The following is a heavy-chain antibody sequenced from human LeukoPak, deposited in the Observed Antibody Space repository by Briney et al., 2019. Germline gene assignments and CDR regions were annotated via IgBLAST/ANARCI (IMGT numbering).Heavy chain of an antibody. CDR1: GASISSGGYY. V-gene: IGHV4-31*03. CDR2: IYHSGST. J-gene: IGHJ1*01. CDR3: ARGYCTGDSCYSEYLQH. Sequence: SETLSLTCNVSGASISSGGYYWSWIRQHPGKGLEWIGYIYHSGSTHYNPSLKSRVIISVDTSKYQFSLKLSSVTAADTAVYYCARGYCTGDSCYSEYLQHWGQGTLVTVSS. D-gene: IGHD2-15*01.